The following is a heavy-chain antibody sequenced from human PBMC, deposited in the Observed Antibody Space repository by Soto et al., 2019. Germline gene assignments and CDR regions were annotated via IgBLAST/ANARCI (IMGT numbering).Heavy chain of an antibody. D-gene: IGHD1-26*01. V-gene: IGHV4-30-4*01. CDR2: ISYSGTT. Sequence: SETLSLTCTVSGGSISSGNYYWSWIRQPPGKGLEWIGFISYSGTTHYSASLRSRVSISVDTSKNQFSLDLSSVTAADTAVYYCARVTTPNYSGSYYFDYWGQGTLVTVSS. CDR3: ARVTTPNYSGSYYFDY. CDR1: GGSISSGNYY. J-gene: IGHJ4*02.